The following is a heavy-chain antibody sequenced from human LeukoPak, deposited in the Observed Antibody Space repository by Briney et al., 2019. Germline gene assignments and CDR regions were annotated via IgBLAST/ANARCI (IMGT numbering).Heavy chain of an antibody. CDR1: GGSISSGDHY. Sequence: SETLSLTCTVSGGSISSGDHYWSWIRQPPGKGLEWIGYIYHNGGTYYNPSLKSRVTISVDTSKNQLSLKLSSVTAADTAVYYCAREWVVTATNWFDPWGQGTLVTVSS. CDR3: AREWVVTATNWFDP. CDR2: IYHNGGT. V-gene: IGHV4-30-4*01. J-gene: IGHJ5*02. D-gene: IGHD2-21*02.